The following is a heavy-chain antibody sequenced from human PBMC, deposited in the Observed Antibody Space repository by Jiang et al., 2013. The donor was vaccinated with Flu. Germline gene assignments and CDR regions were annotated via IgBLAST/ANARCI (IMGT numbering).Heavy chain of an antibody. V-gene: IGHV4-30-4*01. CDR1: GGSISSGDYY. J-gene: IGHJ6*02. Sequence: GPGLVKPSQTLSLTCTVSGGSISSGDYYWSWIRQPPGKGLEWIGYIYYSGSTYYNPSLKSRVTISVDTSKNQFSLKLSSVTAADTAVYYCAREGIPITMVQGVIPYYYYGMDVWGQGTTVTVSS. CDR3: AREGIPITMVQGVIPYYYYGMDV. CDR2: IYYSGST. D-gene: IGHD3-10*01.